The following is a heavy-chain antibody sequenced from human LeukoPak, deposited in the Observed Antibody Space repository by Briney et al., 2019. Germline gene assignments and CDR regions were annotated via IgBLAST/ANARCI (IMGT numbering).Heavy chain of an antibody. J-gene: IGHJ5*02. CDR2: IYYSGST. Sequence: ASETLSLTCAVSGGSISSGGYSWSWIRQPPGKGLEWIGYIYYSGSTNYNPSLKSRVTISVDTSKNQFSLKLSSVTAADTAVYYCARERRYYDSSGYTNWFDPWGQGTLVTVSS. CDR3: ARERRYYDSSGYTNWFDP. V-gene: IGHV4-61*08. CDR1: GGSISSGGYS. D-gene: IGHD3-22*01.